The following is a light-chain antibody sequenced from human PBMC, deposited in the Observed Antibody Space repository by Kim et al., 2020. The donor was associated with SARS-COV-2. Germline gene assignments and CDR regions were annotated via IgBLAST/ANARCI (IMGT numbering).Light chain of an antibody. CDR1: QSITNY. CDR3: QQSYSTPPT. Sequence: ASVGDRVTITCRASQSITNYLNWYQQKPGIAPKLLIYATSSLQSGVPSRFSGSASGTDFTLTISSLQPEDFATYYCQQSYSTPPTFGGGTKVDIK. V-gene: IGKV1-39*01. CDR2: ATS. J-gene: IGKJ4*01.